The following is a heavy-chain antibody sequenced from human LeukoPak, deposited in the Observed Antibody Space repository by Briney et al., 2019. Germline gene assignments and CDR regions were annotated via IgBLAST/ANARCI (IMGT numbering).Heavy chain of an antibody. D-gene: IGHD2-21*02. CDR2: IYYSGST. Sequence: SETPSLTCTVSGGSISSYYWSWIRQPPGKGLEWIGYIYYSGSTNYDPSLKSRVTISVDTSKNQFSLKLSSVTAADTAVYYRAFLYCGGDCYHFDYWGQGTLVTVPS. CDR3: AFLYCGGDCYHFDY. V-gene: IGHV4-59*08. CDR1: GGSISSYY. J-gene: IGHJ4*02.